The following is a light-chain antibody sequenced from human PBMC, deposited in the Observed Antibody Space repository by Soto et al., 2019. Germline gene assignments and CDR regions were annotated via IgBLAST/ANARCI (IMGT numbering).Light chain of an antibody. CDR2: EVS. CDR3: CSYAGGRTYV. J-gene: IGLJ1*01. V-gene: IGLV2-23*02. CDR1: SSDVGSYNL. Sequence: QSALTQPASVSGSLGQSITISCTGTSSDVGSYNLVSWYQQHPGKAPKVMIYEVSKRPSGVSNRFSGSKSGNTASLTISGLQSEDEADYSCCSYAGGRTYVFGTGTRSPS.